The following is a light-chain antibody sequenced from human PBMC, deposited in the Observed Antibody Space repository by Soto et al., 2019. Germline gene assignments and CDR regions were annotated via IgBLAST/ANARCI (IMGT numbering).Light chain of an antibody. V-gene: IGKV1-39*01. J-gene: IGKJ4*01. CDR3: QQSYTSPVT. CDR2: GAS. CDR1: QSISTY. Sequence: DIQMTQSPSSLSVSIGDRVTIPCRASQSISTYLNWYEQKPGKAPNLLIYGASTLQSGVPSRFSGGGSGTYFTLTISGLQPEDFGSYYCQQSYTSPVTFGGGTKVEIK.